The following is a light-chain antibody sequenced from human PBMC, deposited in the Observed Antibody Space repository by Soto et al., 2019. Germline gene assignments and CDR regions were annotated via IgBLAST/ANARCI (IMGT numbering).Light chain of an antibody. CDR2: DAS. J-gene: IGKJ1*01. V-gene: IGKV3-11*01. CDR1: QSVSSY. Sequence: SPATLSLYKGEKATLSCRASQSVSSYLAWYQQKPGQAPRLLIYDASNRATGIPARFSGSGSGTDFTLTISRLEPEDFVVYCCQVYGSLARTFGQG. CDR3: QVYGSLART.